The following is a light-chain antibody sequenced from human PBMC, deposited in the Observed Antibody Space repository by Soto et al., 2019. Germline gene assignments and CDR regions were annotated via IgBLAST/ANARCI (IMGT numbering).Light chain of an antibody. CDR1: SSNIGNNY. CDR2: GNS. CDR3: QSYDSSLSGSWV. J-gene: IGLJ3*02. V-gene: IGLV1-40*01. Sequence: QSVLTQPPSLSAAPGQTVTISCSGGSSNIGNNYVSWYQQVAGTTPKLLIYGNSNRPSGVPDRFSGSKSGTSASLAITGLQAEDEADYYCQSYDSSLSGSWVFGGGTKLTVL.